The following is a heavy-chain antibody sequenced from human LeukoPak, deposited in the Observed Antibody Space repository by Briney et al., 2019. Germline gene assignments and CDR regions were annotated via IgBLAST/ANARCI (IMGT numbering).Heavy chain of an antibody. D-gene: IGHD2-2*02. V-gene: IGHV7-4-1*02. Sequence: ASVKVSCKASGYTFTSYAMNWVRQAPGQGLEWMGWINTNTGNPTYAQGFTGRFVFSLDTSVSTAYLQISNLKAEDTAVYYCAREGEGYCSSTSCYKCLCDYWGQGTLVTVSS. CDR1: GYTFTSYA. CDR3: AREGEGYCSSTSCYKCLCDY. J-gene: IGHJ4*02. CDR2: INTNTGNP.